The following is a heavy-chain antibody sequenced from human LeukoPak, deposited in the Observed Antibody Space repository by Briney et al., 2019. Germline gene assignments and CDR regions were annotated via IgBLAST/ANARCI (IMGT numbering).Heavy chain of an antibody. CDR2: IWYDGSNK. V-gene: IGHV3-33*01. D-gene: IGHD2-2*01. Sequence: GGSLRLSCAASGFTFSSYGMHWVRQAPGKGLEWVAVIWYDGSNKYYADSVKGRFTISRDNSKNTLYLQMNSLRAEDTAVYYCARATRGLYYYYGMDVWGQGTTVTVSS. CDR3: ARATRGLYYYYGMDV. J-gene: IGHJ6*02. CDR1: GFTFSSYG.